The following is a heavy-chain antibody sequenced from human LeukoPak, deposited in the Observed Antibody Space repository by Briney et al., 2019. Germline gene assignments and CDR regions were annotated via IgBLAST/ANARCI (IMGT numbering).Heavy chain of an antibody. CDR2: INSDGSST. CDR3: ARDHNYYDSSGYSPYFDY. CDR1: GFTFSRYW. J-gene: IGHJ4*02. Sequence: GGSLRLSCAASGFTFSRYWMHWVRQAPGKGLVWVSRINSDGSSTSYADSVKGRFTISRDNAKNTLYLQMNSLRAEDTAVYYCARDHNYYDSSGYSPYFDYWGQGTLVTVSS. V-gene: IGHV3-74*01. D-gene: IGHD3-22*01.